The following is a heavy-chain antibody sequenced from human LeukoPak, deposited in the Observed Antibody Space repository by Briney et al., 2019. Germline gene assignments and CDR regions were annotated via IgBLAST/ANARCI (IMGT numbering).Heavy chain of an antibody. CDR2: ISSSSSYI. V-gene: IGHV3-21*01. CDR1: GFTFSSYS. CDR3: ARDYSSTSCYTGRC. Sequence: GGSLRLSCAASGFTFSSYSMNWVRQAPGKGLEWVSSISSSSSYIYYADSVKGRFTISRDNAKNSLYLQMNSLGAEDTAVYYCARDYSSTSCYTGRCWGQGTLVTVSS. J-gene: IGHJ4*02. D-gene: IGHD2-2*02.